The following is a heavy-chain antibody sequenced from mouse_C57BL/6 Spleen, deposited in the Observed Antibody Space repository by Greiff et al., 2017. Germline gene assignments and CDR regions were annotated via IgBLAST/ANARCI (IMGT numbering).Heavy chain of an antibody. CDR3: ARYFYYGNPYYFDY. CDR1: GYAFSSYW. Sequence: QVQLKQSGAELVKPGASVKISCKASGYAFSSYWMNWVKQRPGKGLEWIGQIYPGDGDTNYNGKFKGKATLTADKSSSTAYMQLSSLTSEDSAVYFCARYFYYGNPYYFDYWGQGTTLTVSS. V-gene: IGHV1-80*01. D-gene: IGHD2-1*01. J-gene: IGHJ2*01. CDR2: IYPGDGDT.